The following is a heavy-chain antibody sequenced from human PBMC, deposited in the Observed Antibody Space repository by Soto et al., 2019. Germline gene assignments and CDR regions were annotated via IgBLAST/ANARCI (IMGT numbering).Heavy chain of an antibody. V-gene: IGHV3-33*06. CDR2: IWLDGNKK. J-gene: IGHJ4*01. CDR1: GFTFSSYG. CDR3: AKDVSTIRTDQSSNNFDY. D-gene: IGHD4-4*01. Sequence: GGSLRLSCAASGFTFSSYGMHWVLQAPGKGPEWVAVIWLDGNKKFYADSVKGRFTISRDDSQSTLYLQMNSLRAEDTAVYYFAKDVSTIRTDQSSNNFDYWVHGTLV.